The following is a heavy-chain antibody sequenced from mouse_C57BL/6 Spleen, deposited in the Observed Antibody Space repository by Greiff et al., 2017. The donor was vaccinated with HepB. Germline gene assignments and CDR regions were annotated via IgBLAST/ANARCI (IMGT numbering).Heavy chain of an antibody. CDR3: ANLDSSGYWFAY. D-gene: IGHD3-2*02. V-gene: IGHV1-64*01. CDR1: GYTFTSYW. Sequence: QVQLQQPGAELVKPGASVKLSCKASGYTFTSYWMHWVKQRPGQGLEWIGMIHPNSGSTNYNEKFKSKATLTVDKSSSTAYMQLSSLTSEDSAVYYCANLDSSGYWFAYWGQGTLVTVSA. J-gene: IGHJ3*01. CDR2: IHPNSGST.